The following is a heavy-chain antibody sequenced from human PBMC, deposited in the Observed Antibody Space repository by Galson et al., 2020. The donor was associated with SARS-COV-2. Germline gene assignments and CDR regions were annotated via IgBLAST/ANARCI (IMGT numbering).Heavy chain of an antibody. D-gene: IGHD6-19*01. J-gene: IGHJ6*03. V-gene: IGHV3-30*04. CDR1: GFTFSSYA. CDR3: ARDYIRWLVPSYYMDV. CDR2: ISYDGSNK. Sequence: GESLKIYCAASGFTFSSYAMHWVSQAPGKGLEWVAVISYDGSNKYYADSVKGRFTISRDNSKNTLYLQMNSLRAEDTAVYYCARDYIRWLVPSYYMDVWGKGTTVTISS.